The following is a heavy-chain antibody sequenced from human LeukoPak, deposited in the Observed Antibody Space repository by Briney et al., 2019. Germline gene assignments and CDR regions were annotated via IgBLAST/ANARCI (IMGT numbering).Heavy chain of an antibody. CDR1: GLTFNSYA. J-gene: IGHJ6*02. CDR2: NSGSGGST. D-gene: IGHD6-6*01. CDR3: AKDHSSSSSYYYYYGMDV. V-gene: IGHV3-23*01. Sequence: PGGPLRLLCAASGLTFNSYAMSWVRHSPGEGLEWVSANSGSGGSTCYADSVKGRFTISRDNSKNTLYLQMNSLRAEDTAVYYSAKDHSSSSSYYYYYGMDVWGQGTTVTVSS.